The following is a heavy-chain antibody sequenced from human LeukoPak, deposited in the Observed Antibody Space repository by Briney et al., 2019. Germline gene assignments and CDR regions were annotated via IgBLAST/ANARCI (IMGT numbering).Heavy chain of an antibody. D-gene: IGHD5-18*01. CDR2: IYSGGST. Sequence: GGSLRLSCAASGFTVSSNYMSWVRQAPGKGLEWVSVIYSGGSTYYADSVKGRFTISRDNSKNTLYLQMNSLRAEDTAVYYCAKDLPGYSYGHRDLFDYWGQGTLVTVSS. J-gene: IGHJ4*02. V-gene: IGHV3-66*01. CDR1: GFTVSSNY. CDR3: AKDLPGYSYGHRDLFDY.